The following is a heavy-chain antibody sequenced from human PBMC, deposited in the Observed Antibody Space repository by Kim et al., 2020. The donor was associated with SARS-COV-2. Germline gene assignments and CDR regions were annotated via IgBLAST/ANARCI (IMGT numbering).Heavy chain of an antibody. CDR1: GFTFRSYE. Sequence: GGSLRLSCAASGFTFRSYEMNWVRQAPGKGLEWVSYISSSRNSKYYADSVKGRFTISRDNAKDSLYLQMNGLRAEDTAVYYCAREVIVRPDACDIWGQGTTVTVSS. V-gene: IGHV3-48*03. CDR3: AREVIVRPDACDI. D-gene: IGHD2-15*01. J-gene: IGHJ3*02. CDR2: ISSSRNSK.